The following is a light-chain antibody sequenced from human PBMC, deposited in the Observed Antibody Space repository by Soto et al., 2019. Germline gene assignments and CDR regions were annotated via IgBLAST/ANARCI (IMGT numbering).Light chain of an antibody. V-gene: IGKV1-5*03. CDR1: QSIGGS. Sequence: DIQMTQSPSTLSASVGDRVTITCRASQSIGGSLAWYQQKPGKAPNFLIYKASSLQSGGPSRFSGRVSGTEFTLAVNSLQPDDFAIYYCQQHESYPWTFGQGTKVEIK. J-gene: IGKJ1*01. CDR2: KAS. CDR3: QQHESYPWT.